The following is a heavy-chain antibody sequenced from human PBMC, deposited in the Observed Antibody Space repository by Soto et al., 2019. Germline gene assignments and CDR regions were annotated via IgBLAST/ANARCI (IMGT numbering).Heavy chain of an antibody. CDR1: GFTFSSYA. Sequence: EVQLLESGGGLVQPGGSLRLSCAASGFTFSSYAMSWVRQAPGKGLEWVSAISGSGGSTYYADSVKGRFTISRDNSKNTLYLQMNSLRAEYTAVYYCAKDLVSSGYSPYFDYWGQGTLVTVSS. V-gene: IGHV3-23*01. CDR2: ISGSGGST. J-gene: IGHJ4*02. D-gene: IGHD3-3*01. CDR3: AKDLVSSGYSPYFDY.